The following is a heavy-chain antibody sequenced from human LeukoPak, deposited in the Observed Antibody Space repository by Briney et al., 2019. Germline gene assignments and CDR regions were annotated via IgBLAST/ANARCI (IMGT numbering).Heavy chain of an antibody. D-gene: IGHD2-2*01. CDR2: INPNSGGT. J-gene: IGHJ4*02. Sequence: EASVKVSCKASGYTFTGYYMHWVRQAPGQGLEWMGWINPNSGGTNYAQKFQGRVTMTRDTSISTAYMELSRLRSDDTAVYYCARDVGSDIGVVPAAIRGSFDYWGQGTLVTVSS. V-gene: IGHV1-2*02. CDR1: GYTFTGYY. CDR3: ARDVGSDIGVVPAAIRGSFDY.